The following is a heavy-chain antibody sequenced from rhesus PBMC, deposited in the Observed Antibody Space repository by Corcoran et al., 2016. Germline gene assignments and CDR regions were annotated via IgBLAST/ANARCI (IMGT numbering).Heavy chain of an antibody. CDR1: GASISGYW. CDR3: ARDGSSGWSGFDY. V-gene: IGHV4-80*01. CDR2: VNGKRGST. D-gene: IGHD6S26*01. Sequence: QVQLQESGPGLVKPSETLSLTCAVSGASISGYWCNWLRHPPGQGLEWIGEVNGKRGSTNYNPSLKSRVTISKDASKNQFSLKLSSVTAADTAVYYCARDGSSGWSGFDYWGQGVLVTVSS. J-gene: IGHJ4*01.